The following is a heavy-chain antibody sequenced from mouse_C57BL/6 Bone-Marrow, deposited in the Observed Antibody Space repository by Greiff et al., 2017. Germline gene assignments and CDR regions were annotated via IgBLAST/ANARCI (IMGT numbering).Heavy chain of an antibody. CDR3: ARGDGYYVSRAY. CDR1: GYTFTSYW. D-gene: IGHD2-3*01. J-gene: IGHJ3*01. CDR2: IYPSDSET. V-gene: IGHV1-61*01. Sequence: VQLQQPGAELVRPGSSVKLSCKASGYTFTSYWMDWVKQRPGQGLEWIGNIYPSDSETHYNQKFKDKATLTVDKSSSTAYMQLSSLTSEDSAVYYCARGDGYYVSRAYWGQGTLVTVSA.